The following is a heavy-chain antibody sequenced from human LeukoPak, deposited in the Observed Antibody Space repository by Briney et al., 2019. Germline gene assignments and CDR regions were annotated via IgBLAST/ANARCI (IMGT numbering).Heavy chain of an antibody. CDR2: INPNSGGT. CDR3: ARGAKYYYGSGSLYYFDY. CDR1: GYTFTGYY. J-gene: IGHJ4*02. D-gene: IGHD3-10*01. Sequence: GASVKVSCKASGYTFTGYYMRWVRQAPGQGLEWMGWINPNSGGTNYAQKFQGRVTMTRDTSISTAYMELSRLRSDDTAVYYCARGAKYYYGSGSLYYFDYWGQGTLVTVSS. V-gene: IGHV1-2*02.